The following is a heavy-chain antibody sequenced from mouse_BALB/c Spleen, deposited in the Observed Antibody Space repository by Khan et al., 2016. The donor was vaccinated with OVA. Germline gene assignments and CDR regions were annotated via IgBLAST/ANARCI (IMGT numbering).Heavy chain of an antibody. V-gene: IGHV2-2*02. D-gene: IGHD2-4*01. CDR1: GFSLTNYS. CDR3: ARRGNDCGGGALFAY. CDR2: IWSAGST. Sequence: QVRLQQSGPGLVKPSQSLSITCTVSGFSLTNYSVHWVRQSPGKGLEWLGVIWSAGSTDNNAAFISRLTIRTDQFRSHGVCKTNSLQHNDTAIYYDARRGNDCGGGALFAYWGQGTLITVSA. J-gene: IGHJ3*01.